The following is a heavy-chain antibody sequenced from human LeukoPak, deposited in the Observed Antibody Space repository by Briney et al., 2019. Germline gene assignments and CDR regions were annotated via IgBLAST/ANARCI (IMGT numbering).Heavy chain of an antibody. CDR3: AREASGSGYSGIDY. J-gene: IGHJ4*02. Sequence: GGSLRLSCAASGFIVTSNYISWVRQAPGKGLEWVSIIYSGGHTYYADSVKGRFTISREDAKNSLYLQMNSLRAGDTAVYYCAREASGSGYSGIDYWGQGILVTVSS. V-gene: IGHV3-53*01. D-gene: IGHD3-22*01. CDR2: IYSGGHT. CDR1: GFIVTSNY.